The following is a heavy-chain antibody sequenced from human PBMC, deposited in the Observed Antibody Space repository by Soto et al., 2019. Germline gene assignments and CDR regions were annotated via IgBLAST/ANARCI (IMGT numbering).Heavy chain of an antibody. CDR1: GGTFSSYA. J-gene: IGHJ5*02. Sequence: VQLXXXXAEVKKPGSSVKVSCKASGGTFSSYAISWVRQAPGQGLEWMGEIIPIFGTANYAQKFQGRVTITADESPSTAYMELSSLRSDDTAVYYCARDRGPSSGYYPYWFDPWGQGTLVSVSS. CDR3: ARDRGPSSGYYPYWFDP. V-gene: IGHV1-69*12. D-gene: IGHD3-22*01. CDR2: IIPIFGTA.